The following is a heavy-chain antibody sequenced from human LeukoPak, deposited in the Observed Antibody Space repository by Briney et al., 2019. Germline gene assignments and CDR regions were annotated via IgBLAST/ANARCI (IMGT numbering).Heavy chain of an antibody. J-gene: IGHJ4*02. CDR2: ISSSSSYI. D-gene: IGHD3-9*01. V-gene: IGHV3-21*01. Sequence: GGSLRLSCAASGFTFSSYSMNWVRQAPGKGLEWVSSISSSSSYIYYADSVKGRFTVSRDNVKNSLFLHMNGLRAEDTAVYYCARAHGSYYDILTAYFDYWGQGTLVTVSS. CDR1: GFTFSSYS. CDR3: ARAHGSYYDILTAYFDY.